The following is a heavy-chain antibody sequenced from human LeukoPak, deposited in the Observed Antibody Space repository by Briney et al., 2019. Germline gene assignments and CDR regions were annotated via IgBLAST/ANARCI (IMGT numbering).Heavy chain of an antibody. Sequence: GSLRLSCAASGFTFSGYAMSWVRQAPGKGLEWVSSISSSSSYIYYADSVKGRFTISRDNAKNSLYLQMNSLRAEDTAVYYCASYYDYVWGSYRIDAFDIWGQGTMVTVSS. CDR1: GFTFSGYA. D-gene: IGHD3-16*02. V-gene: IGHV3-21*01. J-gene: IGHJ3*02. CDR2: ISSSSSYI. CDR3: ASYYDYVWGSYRIDAFDI.